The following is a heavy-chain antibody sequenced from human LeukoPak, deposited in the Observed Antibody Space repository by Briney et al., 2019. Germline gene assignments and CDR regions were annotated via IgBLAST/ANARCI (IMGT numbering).Heavy chain of an antibody. J-gene: IGHJ4*02. CDR2: IKSNSAGGAT. CDR1: GLTVGNAW. CDR3: TTDKFSSGWYGGFDS. V-gene: IGHV3-15*01. D-gene: IGHD6-19*01. Sequence: GVSLRLSCAASGLTVGNAWMSWVRQAPGKGLEWVGRIKSNSAGGATDFAAPVKGRFAMSRDNSKNILFLQMNSLESEDTGMYYCTTDKFSSGWYGGFDSWGQGTLVTVSS.